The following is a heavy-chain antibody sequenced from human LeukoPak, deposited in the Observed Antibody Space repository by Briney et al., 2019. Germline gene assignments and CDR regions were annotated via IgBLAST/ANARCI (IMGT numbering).Heavy chain of an antibody. V-gene: IGHV4-34*01. D-gene: IGHD3-3*01. CDR3: ARGAYYDFWSAYNWFAP. Sequence: SETLSLTCAVYGGSFSGYYWSWIRQPPGKGLEWIGEINHSGSTNYNPSLKSRVTISVDTSKNQFSLKLSSVTAADTAVYYCARGAYYDFWSAYNWFAPWGKGTLVTVSS. CDR1: GGSFSGYY. J-gene: IGHJ5*02. CDR2: INHSGST.